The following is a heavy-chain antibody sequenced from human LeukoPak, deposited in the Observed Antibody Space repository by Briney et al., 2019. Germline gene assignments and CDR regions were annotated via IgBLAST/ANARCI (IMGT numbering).Heavy chain of an antibody. V-gene: IGHV3-7*01. Sequence: GGSLRPSCAASGFAFSASYMSWVRSAPGKGLEWVATIKPDGSEKYHVDSVSGRFTISRDNTNDSLFLQMNSLRVDDTAVYYCVRGGTYWTVSWGQGTLANVS. CDR3: VRGGTYWTVS. J-gene: IGHJ5*01. CDR2: IKPDGSEK. CDR1: GFAFSASY.